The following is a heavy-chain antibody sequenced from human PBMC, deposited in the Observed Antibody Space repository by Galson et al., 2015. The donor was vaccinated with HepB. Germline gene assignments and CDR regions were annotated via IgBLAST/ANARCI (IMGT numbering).Heavy chain of an antibody. J-gene: IGHJ4*02. CDR3: VRGGDGYNGHFDY. CDR2: ISWNSVDI. CDR1: GFTFDDYA. Sequence: SLRLSCAASGFTFDDYAFHWVRQAPGKGLEWVSGISWNSVDIGYAGSVKGRFTISRDNAKSSLYLQMNTLTTEDTALYYCVRGGDGYNGHFDYWGQGTLVTVSS. D-gene: IGHD5-24*01. V-gene: IGHV3-9*01.